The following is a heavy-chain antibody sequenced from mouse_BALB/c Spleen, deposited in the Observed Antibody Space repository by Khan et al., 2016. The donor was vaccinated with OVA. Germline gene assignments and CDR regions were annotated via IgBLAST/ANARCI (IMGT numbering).Heavy chain of an antibody. CDR2: ISYSGST. J-gene: IGHJ4*01. CDR1: GYSITSDYA. Sequence: VQLKQSGPGLVKPSQSLSLTCTVTGYSITSDYAWNWIRQFPGNKLEWMGYISYSGSTNYNPALKSRISITRDTSKNQFFLQLNSVTTEDTATYYRARDGSRDNEWWDYWGQGTSVTVSS. D-gene: IGHD1-1*02. CDR3: ARDGSRDNEWWDY. V-gene: IGHV3-2*02.